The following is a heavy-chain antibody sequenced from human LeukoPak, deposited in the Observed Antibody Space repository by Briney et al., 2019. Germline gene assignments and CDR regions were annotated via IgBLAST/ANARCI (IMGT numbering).Heavy chain of an antibody. CDR3: AGGYSSSWYWLYYFDY. J-gene: IGHJ4*02. Sequence: SVKVSCKASGGTFSSYAISWVRQAPGQGLEWMGGIIPIFGTANYAQKFQGRVTITADKSTSTAYMELSSLRSEDTAVYYCAGGYSSSWYWLYYFDYWGQGTLVTASS. CDR2: IIPIFGTA. D-gene: IGHD6-13*01. V-gene: IGHV1-69*06. CDR1: GGTFSSYA.